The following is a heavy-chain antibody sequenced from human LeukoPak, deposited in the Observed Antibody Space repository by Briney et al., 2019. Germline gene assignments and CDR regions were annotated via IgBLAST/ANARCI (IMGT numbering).Heavy chain of an antibody. CDR2: IYPGDSDT. Sequence: KGGESLKISCKGSGYSFTSYWIGWVRQRPGKGLEWMGLIYPGDSDTRYSPSFQGQVTISADKSISTAYLQWSSLKASDTAMYYCARLFGNGRQQIDSWGQGTLVTVSS. CDR3: ARLFGNGRQQIDS. J-gene: IGHJ4*02. V-gene: IGHV5-51*01. D-gene: IGHD3-10*01. CDR1: GYSFTSYW.